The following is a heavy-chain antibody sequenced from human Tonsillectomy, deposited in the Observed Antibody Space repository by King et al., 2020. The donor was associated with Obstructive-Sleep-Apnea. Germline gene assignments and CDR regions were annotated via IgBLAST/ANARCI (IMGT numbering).Heavy chain of an antibody. CDR1: GFTFSNYY. J-gene: IGHJ4*02. Sequence: VQLVESGGGLVKPGGSLRLSCAASGFTFSNYYMSWLRLAPGKGLEWVSYISSSISYTNYADSVKGRFTISRDNAKNSLYLQMNSLRAEDTAVYFCARSPLDYGDIPYSFDYWGQGTLVTVSS. CDR3: ARSPLDYGDIPYSFDY. D-gene: IGHD4-17*01. V-gene: IGHV3-11*06. CDR2: ISSSISYT.